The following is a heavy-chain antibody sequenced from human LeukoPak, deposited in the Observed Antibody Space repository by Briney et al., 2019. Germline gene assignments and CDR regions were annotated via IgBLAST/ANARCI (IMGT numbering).Heavy chain of an antibody. V-gene: IGHV3-30*04. CDR2: ISYDGSNK. D-gene: IGHD5-12*01. CDR3: ARDYFRGRGDIVATTPYYFDY. J-gene: IGHJ4*02. Sequence: GGSLRLSCAASGFTFSSYAMHWVRQAPGKGLEWVAVISYDGSNKYYADSVKGRFTISRDNSKNTLYLQMNSLRAEDTAVYYCARDYFRGRGDIVATTPYYFDYWGQGTLVTVSS. CDR1: GFTFSSYA.